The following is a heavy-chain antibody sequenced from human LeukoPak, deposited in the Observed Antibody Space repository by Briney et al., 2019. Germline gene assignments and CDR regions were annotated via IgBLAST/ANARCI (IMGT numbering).Heavy chain of an antibody. CDR3: ARVLKSKVNGMDV. D-gene: IGHD4-23*01. V-gene: IGHV4-30-4*01. CDR2: IYYSGST. J-gene: IGHJ6*02. Sequence: SETLSLTCTVSGGSISSGDYYWSWIRQPPGKGLERIGYIYYSGSTYYNPSLKSRVTISVDTSKNQFSLKLSSVTAADTAVYYCARVLKSKVNGMDVWGQGTTVTVSS. CDR1: GGSISSGDYY.